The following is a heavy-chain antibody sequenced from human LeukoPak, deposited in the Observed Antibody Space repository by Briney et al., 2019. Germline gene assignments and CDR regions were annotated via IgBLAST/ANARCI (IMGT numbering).Heavy chain of an antibody. J-gene: IGHJ4*02. CDR1: GFTFSDYY. V-gene: IGHV3-11*04. CDR2: ISSSGSTI. D-gene: IGHD6-13*01. CDR3: ARDLSHSSSWSY. Sequence: GGSLRLSCAASGFTFSDYYMSWVRQAPGKGLEWVSYISSSGSTIYYADSVKGRFTISRDNAKNSLYLQMNSLRAEDTAVYYCARDLSHSSSWSYWGQGTLVTVSS.